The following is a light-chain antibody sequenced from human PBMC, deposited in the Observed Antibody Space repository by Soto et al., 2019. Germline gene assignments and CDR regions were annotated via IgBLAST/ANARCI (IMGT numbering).Light chain of an antibody. CDR2: DAS. J-gene: IGKJ1*01. CDR3: QQYETFSGT. V-gene: IGKV1-5*01. CDR1: QSVSGW. Sequence: DIKMTQSPSTLSASVGDTFTVTCRASQSVSGWLAWYQQKPGEAPKLLIYDASALPRGVPSRLSGSGYGTKLTLTIASMKNDDFETYYCQQYETFSGTFGPGTQVDIK.